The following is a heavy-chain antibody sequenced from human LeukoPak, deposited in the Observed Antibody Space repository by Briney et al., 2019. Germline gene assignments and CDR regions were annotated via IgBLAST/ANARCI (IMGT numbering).Heavy chain of an antibody. CDR2: IYISGST. CDR3: ARHATGSYSVPWLDP. D-gene: IGHD3-10*01. V-gene: IGHV4-4*07. J-gene: IGHJ5*02. CDR1: GDSISSFY. Sequence: SETLSLTCTVSGDSISSFYWSWVRQPAGKGLEWIGRIYISGSTNFNPSLKSRVTMSVDTSKTQFSLRLSSVTAADTAVYYCARHATGSYSVPWLDPWGQGTLVTVSS.